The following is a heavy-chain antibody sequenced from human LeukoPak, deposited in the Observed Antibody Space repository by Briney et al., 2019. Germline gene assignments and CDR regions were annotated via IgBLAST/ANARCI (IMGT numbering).Heavy chain of an antibody. J-gene: IGHJ4*02. CDR2: MYSTGST. Sequence: PWGSLTLSCAVSGFTVSGNYMSWVRQAPGKGLEWVSVMYSTGSTDYADSVKGRCTIFRDNSKNTLYLQMNNLRAEDTAVYYCAREGGPYSSPLRGQWGQGRLATASS. V-gene: IGHV3-53*01. CDR1: GFTVSGNY. D-gene: IGHD4-11*01. CDR3: AREGGPYSSPLRGQ.